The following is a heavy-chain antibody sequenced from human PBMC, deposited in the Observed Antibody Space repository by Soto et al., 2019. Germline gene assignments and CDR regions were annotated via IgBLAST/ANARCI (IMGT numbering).Heavy chain of an antibody. CDR1: GLNFDDFA. Sequence: EVQLVESGGRLVQPGRSLRLSCVGTGLNFDDFAMHWVRQAPGKGLEWVSGITWNSRVLAYADSVKGRFTISRDNARNSLYLQMNTLRADDTAVYYCARESATGPVVDFWGQGTMVTVSS. J-gene: IGHJ3*01. V-gene: IGHV3-9*01. CDR3: ARESATGPVVDF. CDR2: ITWNSRVL.